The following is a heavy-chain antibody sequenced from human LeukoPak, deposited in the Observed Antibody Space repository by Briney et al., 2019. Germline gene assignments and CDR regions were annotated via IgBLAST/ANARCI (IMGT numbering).Heavy chain of an antibody. Sequence: PSETLSLTCAVYGGSFSGYYWSWIRQPPGKGLEWIGEINHSGHTNYNPSLKSRVSMSVDSSKNQISLKLHSVTAADTAVYFCVRGPYSSDAGYWGQGTLVIVSS. CDR3: VRGPYSSDAGY. CDR2: INHSGHT. D-gene: IGHD5-12*01. V-gene: IGHV4-34*01. J-gene: IGHJ4*02. CDR1: GGSFSGYY.